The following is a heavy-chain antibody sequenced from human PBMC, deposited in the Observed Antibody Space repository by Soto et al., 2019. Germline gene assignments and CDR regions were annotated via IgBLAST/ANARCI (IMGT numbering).Heavy chain of an antibody. CDR1: GGSFSGYY. Sequence: SETLSLTCAVYGGSFSGYYWSWIRQPPWKGLEWIGEINHSGSTNYNPSLKSRVTISVDTSKNQFSLKLSSVTAADTAVYYCARETMVRGVIYYYYYGMDVWGQGTTVT. CDR3: ARETMVRGVIYYYYYGMDV. CDR2: INHSGST. J-gene: IGHJ6*02. D-gene: IGHD3-10*01. V-gene: IGHV4-34*01.